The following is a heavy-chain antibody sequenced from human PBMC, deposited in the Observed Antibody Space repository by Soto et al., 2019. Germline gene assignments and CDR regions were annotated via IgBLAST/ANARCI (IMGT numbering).Heavy chain of an antibody. CDR3: AGTDNGSGSYNDAFDI. CDR2: IYYSGST. J-gene: IGHJ3*02. D-gene: IGHD3-10*01. CDR1: GGSISRGGYY. V-gene: IGHV4-31*03. Sequence: SETLSLTCTVSGGSISRGGYYWSWIRQHPGKGLEWIGYIYYSGSTYYNPSLKSRVTISVDTSKNQFSLKLSSVTAADTAVYYCAGTDNGSGSYNDAFDIWGQGTMVTVSS.